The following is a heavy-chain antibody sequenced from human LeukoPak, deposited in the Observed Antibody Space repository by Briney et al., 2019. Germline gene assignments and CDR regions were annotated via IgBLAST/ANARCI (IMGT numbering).Heavy chain of an antibody. CDR3: ARDREYSGYDLFDY. CDR2: IYTSEST. D-gene: IGHD5-12*01. CDR1: GGSISSYY. J-gene: IGHJ4*02. Sequence: PPGTLSLSCAVSGGSISSYYWSWIRQPPGKGLEWVGRIYTSESTNYNPSLKSRVTMSVDTSKNQFSLKLSSVTAADTAVYYCARDREYSGYDLFDYWGQGTLVTVPS. V-gene: IGHV4-4*07.